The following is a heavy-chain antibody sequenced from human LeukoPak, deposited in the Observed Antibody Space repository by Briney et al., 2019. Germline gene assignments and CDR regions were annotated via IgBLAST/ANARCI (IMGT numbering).Heavy chain of an antibody. V-gene: IGHV4-4*02. CDR2: IYHGGST. D-gene: IGHD6-19*01. CDR1: GGSMTSDNW. CDR3: ARWAVAGTRGSDS. J-gene: IGHJ4*02. Sequence: SETLSLTCAVSGGSMTSDNWWSWVRQPPGKGLEWIGEIYHGGSTNYNPSLKTRVTISVDKSKKQFSLNLSSVTAADTAVYYCARWAVAGTRGSDSWGQGTLIIVSS.